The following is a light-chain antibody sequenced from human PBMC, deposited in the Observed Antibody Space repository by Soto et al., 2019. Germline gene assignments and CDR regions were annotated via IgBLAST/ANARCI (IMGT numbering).Light chain of an antibody. CDR1: QSVSSY. CDR3: QQRSNWPPT. J-gene: IGKJ2*01. V-gene: IGKV3-11*01. CDR2: DAS. Sequence: EIVLTQSPATLSLSPGERATLSCRASQSVSSYLAWYQQKPGQAPRLLIYDASNRATGIAARFSGCGSGTGFTLTISSLEPEDFAVYYCQQRSNWPPTFGQGTKLEIK.